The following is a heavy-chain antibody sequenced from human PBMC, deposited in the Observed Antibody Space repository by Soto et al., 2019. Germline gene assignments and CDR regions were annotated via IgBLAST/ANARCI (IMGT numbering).Heavy chain of an antibody. V-gene: IGHV1-69*02. D-gene: IGHD4-17*01. Sequence: SVKVSCKASGGTFSSYTISWVRQAPGQGLEWMGRIIPILGIANYAQKFQGRVTITADKSTSTAYMELSSLRSEDTAVYYCAREDAVTTHYYYYYYMDVWGKGTTVTVS. J-gene: IGHJ6*03. CDR3: AREDAVTTHYYYYYYMDV. CDR2: IIPILGIA. CDR1: GGTFSSYT.